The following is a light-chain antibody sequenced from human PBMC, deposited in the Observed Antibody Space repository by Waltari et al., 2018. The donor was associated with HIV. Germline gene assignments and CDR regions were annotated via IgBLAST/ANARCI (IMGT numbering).Light chain of an antibody. CDR3: ATWDDSLSGWV. Sequence: LTQPPSPSRTPRQRVTTFCSGSIFYTGRNHLHWYQQLPGTAPKLLIYRDNQRPSGVPDRFSGSKSGTSASLASSGLRSEDEADYYCATWDDSLSGWVFGGGTKLTVL. V-gene: IGLV1-47*01. CDR2: RDN. J-gene: IGLJ3*02. CDR1: IFYTGRNH.